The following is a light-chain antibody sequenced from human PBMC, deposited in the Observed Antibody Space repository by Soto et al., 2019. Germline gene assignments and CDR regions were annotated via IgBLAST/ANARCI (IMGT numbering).Light chain of an antibody. CDR2: DVI. V-gene: IGLV2-11*01. Sequence: QSALTQPRSVSGSPGQSVTISCTGTSSDVGGYYYVSWYQQHPGKAPKVMIYDVIKPPSGVPDRFSGSKSGNTASLTISGLQAEDEADYYCCSYAGSYTPSYVFGTGTKITVL. CDR1: SSDVGGYYY. CDR3: CSYAGSYTPSYV. J-gene: IGLJ1*01.